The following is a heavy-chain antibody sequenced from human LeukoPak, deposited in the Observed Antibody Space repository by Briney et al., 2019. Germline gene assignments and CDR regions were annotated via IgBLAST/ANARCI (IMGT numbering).Heavy chain of an antibody. Sequence: WASVKVSCKVSGYTFTGYYLHWLRQAPGQGLEWMGRINPSSGGTNYAQKFQSRVTMTRDTSINTAYMDLSSLRSDDTAVYCCARGPSGSDYWGQGTLVTVSS. CDR1: GYTFTGYY. CDR3: ARGPSGSDY. D-gene: IGHD3-10*01. J-gene: IGHJ4*02. V-gene: IGHV1-2*06. CDR2: INPSSGGT.